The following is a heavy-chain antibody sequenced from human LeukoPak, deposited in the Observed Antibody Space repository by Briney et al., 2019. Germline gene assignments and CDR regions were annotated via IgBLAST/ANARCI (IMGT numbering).Heavy chain of an antibody. D-gene: IGHD6-19*01. V-gene: IGHV3-23*01. CDR2: ISGSGGTT. J-gene: IGHJ4*02. CDR1: GFTSITYA. Sequence: GSLSLSCAASGFTSITYAVNWVRPAPGKGVGWVSAISGSGGTTYYADSVKSRFSISRANSKTTLYLQRNSLRDEDTTFYFCTREVGSGWYTGSVYCGEGDLGTVSS. CDR3: TREVGSGWYTGSVY.